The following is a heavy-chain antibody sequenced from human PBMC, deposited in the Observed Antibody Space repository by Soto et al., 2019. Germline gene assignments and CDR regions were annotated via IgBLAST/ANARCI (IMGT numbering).Heavy chain of an antibody. Sequence: SETLSLTCTVSGGSISSSSYYWGWIRQPPGKGLEWIGSIYYSGSTYYNPSLKSRVTISVDTSKNQFSLKLSSVTAADTAVYYCEAMGPPLDGMDVWGQGTTVTVSS. CDR1: GGSISSSSYY. CDR2: IYYSGST. CDR3: EAMGPPLDGMDV. D-gene: IGHD5-18*01. J-gene: IGHJ6*02. V-gene: IGHV4-39*01.